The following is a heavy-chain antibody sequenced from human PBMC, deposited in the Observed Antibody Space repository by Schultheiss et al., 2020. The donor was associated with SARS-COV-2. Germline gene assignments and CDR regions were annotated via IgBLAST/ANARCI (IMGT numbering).Heavy chain of an antibody. CDR1: GFTFSSYA. J-gene: IGHJ4*02. V-gene: IGHV3-15*01. CDR2: IKTKTDGGTT. Sequence: GGSLRLSCAASGFTFSSYAMSWVRQAPGKGLEWVGRIKTKTDGGTTHYAAPVKGRFTISRDDSKNTLYLQMNSLRAEDTAVYYCAARNDYAVSVDYWGQGALVTVSS. CDR3: AARNDYAVSVDY. D-gene: IGHD4-17*01.